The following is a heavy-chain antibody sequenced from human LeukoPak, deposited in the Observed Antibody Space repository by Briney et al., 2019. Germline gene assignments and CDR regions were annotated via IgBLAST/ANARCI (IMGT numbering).Heavy chain of an antibody. J-gene: IGHJ1*01. Sequence: SETLSLTCTVSGGSVSSYYWSWIRQPPGKGLEWIGYIYYSGSTNYNPSLKSRVTISVDTSKNQFSLKLSSVTAADTAVYYCARVSGSSWSAEYFQHWGQGTLVTVSS. CDR3: ARVSGSSWSAEYFQH. D-gene: IGHD6-13*01. CDR2: IYYSGST. V-gene: IGHV4-59*02. CDR1: GGSVSSYY.